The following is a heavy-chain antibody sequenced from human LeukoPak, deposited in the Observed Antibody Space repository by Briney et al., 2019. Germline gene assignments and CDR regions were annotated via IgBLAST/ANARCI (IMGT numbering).Heavy chain of an antibody. Sequence: PGGSLRLSCAASEFTFSSYSMNWVRQAPGKGPEWVSYISSSSSTTYYADSVKGRFTISRDNSKNTLYLQMNSLRAEDTAVYYCAKKGYYDGSGYYMYYFDHWGQGTLVTVSS. CDR2: ISSSSSTT. CDR3: AKKGYYDGSGYYMYYFDH. CDR1: EFTFSSYS. V-gene: IGHV3-48*01. D-gene: IGHD3-22*01. J-gene: IGHJ4*02.